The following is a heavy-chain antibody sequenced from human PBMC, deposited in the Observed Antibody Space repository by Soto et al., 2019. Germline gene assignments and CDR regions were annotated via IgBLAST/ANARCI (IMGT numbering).Heavy chain of an antibody. J-gene: IGHJ6*02. V-gene: IGHV1-18*01. D-gene: IGHD3-9*01. CDR2: ISAYNGNT. Sequence: ASVKVSCKASGYTFTSYGISWVRQAPGQGLEWMGWISAYNGNTNYAQKLQGRVTMTTDTSTSTAYMELRSLRSDDTAVYYCARYVLRYCDWLTYHYYYGMDVWGQGTTVTVSS. CDR3: ARYVLRYCDWLTYHYYYGMDV. CDR1: GYTFTSYG.